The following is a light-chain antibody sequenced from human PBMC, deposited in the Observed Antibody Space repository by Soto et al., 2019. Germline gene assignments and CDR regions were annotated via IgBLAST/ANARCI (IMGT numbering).Light chain of an antibody. V-gene: IGLV2-14*01. CDR2: DVS. Sequence: QSALTQPASVSGSPGQSITISCTGTSSDVGGYNYVSWYQQRPGKAPKLMIYDVSNRPSGVSNRFSGSKSGNTASLTISGLQAEDEADYYCSSYTSRVVFGGGTKLTVL. J-gene: IGLJ2*01. CDR1: SSDVGGYNY. CDR3: SSYTSRVV.